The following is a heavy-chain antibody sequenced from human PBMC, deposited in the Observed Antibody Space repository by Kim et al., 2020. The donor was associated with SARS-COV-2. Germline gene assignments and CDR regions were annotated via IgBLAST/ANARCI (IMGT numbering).Heavy chain of an antibody. Sequence: GGSLRLSCAASGFTFSSYGMHWVRQAPGKGLEWVAVIWYDGSNKYYADSVKGRFTISRDNSKNTLYMQMNSLRAEDTAVYYCAREDSRAQPLPHYWGQGTLVTVSS. V-gene: IGHV3-33*01. D-gene: IGHD2-2*01. CDR3: AREDSRAQPLPHY. J-gene: IGHJ4*02. CDR2: IWYDGSNK. CDR1: GFTFSSYG.